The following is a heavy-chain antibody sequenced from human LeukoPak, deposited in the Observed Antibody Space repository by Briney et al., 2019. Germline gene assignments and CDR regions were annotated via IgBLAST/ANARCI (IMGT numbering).Heavy chain of an antibody. CDR2: IKQDGSEK. V-gene: IGHV3-7*01. J-gene: IGHJ3*02. CDR3: ARGRSFVAFDI. CDR1: GFTFSSYW. D-gene: IGHD1-26*01. Sequence: PTGGSLRLSCAASGFTFSSYWMGWVRQAPGKGLEWVANIKQDGSEKYYVDSVKGRFTISRDNAKNSLYLQMNSLRAEDTAVYYCARGRSFVAFDIWGQGTMVTVSS.